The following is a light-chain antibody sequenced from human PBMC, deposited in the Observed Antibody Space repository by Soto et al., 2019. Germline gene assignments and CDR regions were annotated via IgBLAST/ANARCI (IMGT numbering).Light chain of an antibody. CDR2: KAS. CDR3: QQYNNYWP. V-gene: IGKV1-5*03. Sequence: DIQMTQSPSTLSASVGDRVTITCRASQSINSRLAWYQQKPGKAPNLLIYKASSLESGVPSRFSGSGSGTEFTLTISSLQPDDFATYYCQQYNNYWPFGQGTKVEIK. J-gene: IGKJ1*01. CDR1: QSINSR.